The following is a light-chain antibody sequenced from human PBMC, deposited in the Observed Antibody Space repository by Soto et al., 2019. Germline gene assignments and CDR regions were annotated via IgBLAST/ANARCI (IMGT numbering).Light chain of an antibody. CDR2: GAS. J-gene: IGKJ1*01. Sequence: EIVLTQSPGTLSLSPGESATLSCRASQSVSNSYLTWYQQKPGQAPRLVIYGASSRATGIPDRFSGSGSGKDFNLTISRLEPEDFAMYYCQQYGRSRTFGQGTKVEIK. CDR1: QSVSNSY. V-gene: IGKV3-20*01. CDR3: QQYGRSRT.